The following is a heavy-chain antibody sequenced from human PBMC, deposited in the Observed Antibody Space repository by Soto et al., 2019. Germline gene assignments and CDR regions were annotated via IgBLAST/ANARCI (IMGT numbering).Heavy chain of an antibody. CDR3: VIGVNWFDP. CDR2: IYYSGST. V-gene: IGHV4-39*01. CDR1: GGSISSSSYY. J-gene: IGHJ5*02. Sequence: PSETLSLTCTVSGGSISSSSYYWGWIRRPPGKGLEWIGSIYYSGSTYYNPSLKSRVTISVDTSKNQFSLKLSSVTAADTAVYYCVIGVNWFDPWGQGTLVTVSS.